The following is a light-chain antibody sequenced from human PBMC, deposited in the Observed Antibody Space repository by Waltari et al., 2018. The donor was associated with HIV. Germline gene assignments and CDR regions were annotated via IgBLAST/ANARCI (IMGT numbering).Light chain of an antibody. CDR2: EVY. Sequence: QSALSQPASVSGSPGQSIPISCTGTDGDIASDFVSWYQPHPGAAPKLIIYEVYHRASEISDRLSASKSGKTASLTISRLRSEDEADYYCCSFMRGRQAFYVFGTGTKVTVL. J-gene: IGLJ1*01. V-gene: IGLV2-14*01. CDR3: CSFMRGRQAFYV. CDR1: DGDIASDF.